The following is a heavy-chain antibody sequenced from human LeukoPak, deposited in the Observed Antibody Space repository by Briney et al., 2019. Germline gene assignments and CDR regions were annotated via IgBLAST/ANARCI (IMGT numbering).Heavy chain of an antibody. CDR1: GGSFSGHY. CDR3: ARGRTGAAALDF. Sequence: SETLPLTYAVYGGSFSGHYWTWIRQAPGKGLEWIGESTHTGSTNYNPSLKSRVTISVDTSKNQFSLKLTSVSAADTAVYHCARGRTGAAALDFWGPGTLVTVSS. D-gene: IGHD2-2*01. V-gene: IGHV4-34*01. CDR2: STHTGST. J-gene: IGHJ4*02.